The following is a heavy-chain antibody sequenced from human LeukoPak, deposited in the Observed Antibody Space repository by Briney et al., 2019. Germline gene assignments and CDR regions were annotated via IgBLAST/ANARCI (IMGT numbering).Heavy chain of an antibody. J-gene: IGHJ4*02. D-gene: IGHD3-22*01. Sequence: GGSLRLSCAASGFTFSSYEMNWVRQAPGKGLEWLSYISRSGHTIYYADSVRGRFTISRDNAKNSLYLQMNSLRAEDTAVYYCARDLLYYDSSGYDYWGQGTLVTVSS. CDR3: ARDLLYYDSSGYDY. CDR2: ISRSGHTI. CDR1: GFTFSSYE. V-gene: IGHV3-48*03.